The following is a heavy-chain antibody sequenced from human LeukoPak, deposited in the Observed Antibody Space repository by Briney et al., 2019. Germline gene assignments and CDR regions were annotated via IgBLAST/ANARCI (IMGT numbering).Heavy chain of an antibody. CDR2: INPSGGST. Sequence: ASVKVSCKASGGTFSSYAISWVRQAPGQGLEWMGIINPSGGSTSYAQKFQGRVTMTRDTSTSTVYMELSSLRSEDTAVYYCARDLRYVLRHLRFDPWGQGTLVTVSS. J-gene: IGHJ5*02. V-gene: IGHV1-46*01. CDR1: GGTFSSYA. CDR3: ARDLRYVLRHLRFDP. D-gene: IGHD2/OR15-2a*01.